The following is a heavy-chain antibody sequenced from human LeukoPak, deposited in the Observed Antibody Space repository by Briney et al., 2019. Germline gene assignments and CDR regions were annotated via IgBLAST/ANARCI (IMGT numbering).Heavy chain of an antibody. CDR3: AREEGYDLFDY. V-gene: IGHV3-48*01. CDR2: ISSSSSTI. J-gene: IGHJ4*02. CDR1: GFTFSSYS. D-gene: IGHD5-12*01. Sequence: PGGSLRLSCAASGFTFSSYSMNWVRQAPGKGLEWASYISSSSSTIYYADSVKGRFTISRDNAKNSLYLQMNSLRAEDTAVYYCAREEGYDLFDYWGQGTLVTVSS.